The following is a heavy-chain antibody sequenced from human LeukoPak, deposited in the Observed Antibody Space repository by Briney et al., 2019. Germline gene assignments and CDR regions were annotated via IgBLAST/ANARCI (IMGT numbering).Heavy chain of an antibody. J-gene: IGHJ4*02. CDR2: IKSKTDGGTT. CDR1: GFTFSTYS. CDR3: TTLGSGYSSF. V-gene: IGHV3-15*01. D-gene: IGHD5-12*01. Sequence: GGSLRLSCAASGFTFSTYSMSWVRQAPGKGLEWVGQIKSKTDGGTTDYAAPVKGRFTISGDDSKNTLYLQMNSLKTEDTAVYYCTTLGSGYSSFWGQGTLVTVSS.